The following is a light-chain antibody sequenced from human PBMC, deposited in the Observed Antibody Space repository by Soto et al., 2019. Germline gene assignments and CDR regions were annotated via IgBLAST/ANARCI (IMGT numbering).Light chain of an antibody. CDR1: RTVDTS. J-gene: IGKJ1*01. Sequence: DIVLTQSPATLSLSPGDRATLSCRASRTVDTSLAWYQQKTGQAPRLLIYDASNRATGIPARFSASGSGTDFTLTISSLEPEDFAVYYCQQRSHWPTFGQGTKVEIK. CDR3: QQRSHWPT. V-gene: IGKV3-11*01. CDR2: DAS.